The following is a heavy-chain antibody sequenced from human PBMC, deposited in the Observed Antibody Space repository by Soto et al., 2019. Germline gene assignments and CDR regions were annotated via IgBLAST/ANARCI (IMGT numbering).Heavy chain of an antibody. J-gene: IGHJ3*02. Sequence: GGSLRLSCAASGFTFSSYWMSWVRQAPGKGLEWVANIKQDGSEKYYVDSVKGRFTISRDNAKNSLYLQMNSLRAEDTAVYYCARDRSWGWADAFDIWGQGTMVTVSS. CDR3: ARDRSWGWADAFDI. V-gene: IGHV3-7*01. D-gene: IGHD6-13*01. CDR2: IKQDGSEK. CDR1: GFTFSSYW.